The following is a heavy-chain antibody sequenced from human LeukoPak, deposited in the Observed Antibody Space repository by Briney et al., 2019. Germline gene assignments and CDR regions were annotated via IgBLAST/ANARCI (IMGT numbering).Heavy chain of an antibody. CDR3: ARGRVDSGYFDY. CDR2: IYYSGST. D-gene: IGHD3/OR15-3a*01. CDR1: GGSISSYY. V-gene: IGHV4-59*12. Sequence: SETLSLTCTVSGGSISSYYWSWIRQPPGKGLEWIGYIYYSGSTNYNPSLKSRVTISVDTSKNQFSLKLSSVTAADTAVYYCARGRVDSGYFDYWGQGTLVTVSS. J-gene: IGHJ4*02.